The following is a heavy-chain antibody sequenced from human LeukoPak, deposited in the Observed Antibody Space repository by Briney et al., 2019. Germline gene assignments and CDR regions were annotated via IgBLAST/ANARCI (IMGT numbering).Heavy chain of an antibody. J-gene: IGHJ6*03. V-gene: IGHV4-34*01. CDR3: ARGLRFIYYYYMDV. CDR2: INHSGGT. CDR1: GGSFSGFY. Sequence: SETLSLTCAVYGGSFSGFYWSWIRQPPGKGLEWIGDINHSGGTNYIPSLKSRVTISVDTSKNQFSLKLSSVTAADTAVYYCARGLRFIYYYYMDVWGKGTTVTVSS. D-gene: IGHD4-17*01.